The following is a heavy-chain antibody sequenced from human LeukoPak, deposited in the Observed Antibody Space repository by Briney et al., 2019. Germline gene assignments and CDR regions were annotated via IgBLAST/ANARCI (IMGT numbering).Heavy chain of an antibody. V-gene: IGHV3-7*01. CDR3: ARGLQGECGSNCQGGFLSYYQFMDV. J-gene: IGHJ6*03. D-gene: IGHD3-10*01. Sequence: PGGSLRLSCVGSGFTFDSFWMSWVRQAPGKGLEWVANIKQDGSEEDYVDSVKGRFTVTRDNTKNSLFLQMNSLRGEDTAIYYCARGLQGECGSNCQGGFLSYYQFMDVWGNGTTVTVSS. CDR2: IKQDGSEE. CDR1: GFTFDSFW.